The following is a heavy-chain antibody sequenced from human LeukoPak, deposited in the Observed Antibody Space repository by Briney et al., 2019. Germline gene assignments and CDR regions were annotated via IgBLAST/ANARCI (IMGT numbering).Heavy chain of an antibody. CDR2: ISGGGGST. J-gene: IGHJ4*02. CDR1: GFTFSSFA. V-gene: IGHV3-23*01. D-gene: IGHD3-22*01. Sequence: GSLRLSCAASGFTFSSFAMSWVRQAPGKGLEWVSAISGGGGSTYYADSVKGRFTISRDNSRNTLYLQMNSLRAEDTAVYYCAKDRGIVVVPPYYFDYWGQGTLVTVSS. CDR3: AKDRGIVVVPPYYFDY.